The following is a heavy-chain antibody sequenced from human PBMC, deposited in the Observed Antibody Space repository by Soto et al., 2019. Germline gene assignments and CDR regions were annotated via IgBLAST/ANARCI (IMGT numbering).Heavy chain of an antibody. J-gene: IGHJ4*02. CDR2: IYYSGST. CDR3: ARGVAAFDY. CDR1: GGSISSSSYY. D-gene: IGHD3-3*01. V-gene: IGHV4-39*01. Sequence: PSETLSLTCTVSGGSISSSSYYWGWIRQPPGKGLEWIGSIYYSGSTYYNPSLKSRVTISVDTSKNQFSLKLSSVTAADTAVYNCARGVAAFDYWGQGTLVTVSS.